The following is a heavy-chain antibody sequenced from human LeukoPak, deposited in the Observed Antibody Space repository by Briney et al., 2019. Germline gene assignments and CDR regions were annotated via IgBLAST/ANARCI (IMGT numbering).Heavy chain of an antibody. D-gene: IGHD6-13*01. CDR3: AREGPAAAEYFQH. CDR2: ISYDGSNK. Sequence: PGGSLRLSCVASGFTFSNYGMHWVRQAPGKGLEWVALISYDGSNKYYADSVKGRFTISRDNSKNTLYLQMNSLRAEDTAVYYSAREGPAAAEYFQHWGQGTLVTVSS. CDR1: GFTFSNYG. V-gene: IGHV3-30*03. J-gene: IGHJ1*01.